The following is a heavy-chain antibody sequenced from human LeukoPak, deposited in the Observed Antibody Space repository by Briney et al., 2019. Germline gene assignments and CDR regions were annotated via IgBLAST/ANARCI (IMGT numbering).Heavy chain of an antibody. CDR3: ARDATPTQLWFRGSFDY. CDR2: ISSSSSTI. V-gene: IGHV3-48*01. Sequence: GGSLRLSCAASGFTFSRYSMNWVRQAPGKGLEWVSYISSSSSTIYYADSVKGRFTISRDNARNSLYLQMNSLRAEDTAMYYCARDATPTQLWFRGSFDYWGLGALVTVAS. CDR1: GFTFSRYS. D-gene: IGHD5-18*01. J-gene: IGHJ4*02.